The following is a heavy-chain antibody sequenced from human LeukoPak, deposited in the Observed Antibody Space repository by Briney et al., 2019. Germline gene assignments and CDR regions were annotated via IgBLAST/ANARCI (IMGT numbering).Heavy chain of an antibody. CDR2: IGYDGVNE. V-gene: IGHV3-30*04. Sequence: GGSLRLSCTASGFTFSSYPFHWVRQAPGKGLQWVAVIGYDGVNEFYTDSVKGRFTISRDDSKSTLYLQMDSLRADDTAVYYCARDFLRGAPDYLDLWGQGTLVTVSS. J-gene: IGHJ4*02. D-gene: IGHD3-10*01. CDR3: ARDFLRGAPDYLDL. CDR1: GFTFSSYP.